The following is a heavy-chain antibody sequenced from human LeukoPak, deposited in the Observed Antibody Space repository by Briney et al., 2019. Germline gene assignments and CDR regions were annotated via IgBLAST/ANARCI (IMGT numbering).Heavy chain of an antibody. CDR3: ARSDPRWLQSDY. CDR2: IYYSGTT. CDR1: GGSVSSGSNY. V-gene: IGHV4-61*01. J-gene: IGHJ4*02. D-gene: IGHD5-24*01. Sequence: PSETLFLTCTVSGGSVSSGSNYWSWIRQPPGKGLEWIGYIYYSGTTNYNPSLKSRVTISVATSKNQFFLKLSSVTAADTAVYYCARSDPRWLQSDYWGQGTLVTVSS.